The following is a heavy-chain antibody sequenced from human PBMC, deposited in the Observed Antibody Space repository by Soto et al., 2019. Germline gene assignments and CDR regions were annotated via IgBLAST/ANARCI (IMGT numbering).Heavy chain of an antibody. D-gene: IGHD5-18*01. CDR1: GGSISSGGYY. CDR3: AISGYSYGLFSQFDY. J-gene: IGHJ4*02. Sequence: SETLSLTCTVSGGSISSGGYYWSWIRQHPGKGLEWIGYIYYSGSTYYNPSLKSRVTISVDTSKNQFSLKLSSVTAADTAVYYCAISGYSYGLFSQFDYWGQGTLVTVSS. CDR2: IYYSGST. V-gene: IGHV4-31*03.